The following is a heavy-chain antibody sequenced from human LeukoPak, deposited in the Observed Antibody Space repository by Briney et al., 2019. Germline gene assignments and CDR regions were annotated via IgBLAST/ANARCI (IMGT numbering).Heavy chain of an antibody. CDR1: GFTVSSNY. CDR2: IYDSGTT. Sequence: GGSLRLSCATSGFTVSSNYMSWVRQAPGKGLEWVSVIYDSGTTYYADSVKGRFLIFRDTSKNTVDLQMNSLRVEDTAVYYCAGRRSSGWYAYWGQGTLVTASS. D-gene: IGHD6-19*01. CDR3: AGRRSSGWYAY. J-gene: IGHJ4*02. V-gene: IGHV3-53*01.